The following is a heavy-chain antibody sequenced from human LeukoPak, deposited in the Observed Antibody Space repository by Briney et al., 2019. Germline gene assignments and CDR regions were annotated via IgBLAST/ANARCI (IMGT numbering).Heavy chain of an antibody. D-gene: IGHD3-22*01. V-gene: IGHV3-48*03. J-gene: IGHJ4*02. CDR3: ARDSSGYTFDY. Sequence: PGGSLRLSCAASGFTFSSYEMNWVRQAPGKGLEWVSYISSSGSTIYYADSVKGRFTISRDNAKNSLYLQMNSLRAEDTAVYYCARDSSGYTFDYWGQGTLVTVSS. CDR1: GFTFSSYE. CDR2: ISSSGSTI.